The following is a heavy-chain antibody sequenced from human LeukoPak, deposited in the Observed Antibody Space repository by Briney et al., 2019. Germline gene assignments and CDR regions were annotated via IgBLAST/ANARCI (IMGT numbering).Heavy chain of an antibody. V-gene: IGHV4-59*01. CDR2: IYYSGST. Sequence: SETLSLTCTVSGGSINSYYWSWIRQSPGKGLEWFGYIYYSGSTNYNPSLKSRVTISVDTSKNQFSLKLSSVTAADTAVYYCARMGYYYYGMDVWGQGTTVTVSS. D-gene: IGHD3-16*01. CDR1: GGSINSYY. J-gene: IGHJ6*02. CDR3: ARMGYYYYGMDV.